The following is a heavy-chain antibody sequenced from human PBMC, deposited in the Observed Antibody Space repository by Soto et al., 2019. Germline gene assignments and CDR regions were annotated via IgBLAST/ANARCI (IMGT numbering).Heavy chain of an antibody. Sequence: PSETLSITCTVSGGSISSGGYYWSWIRQHPGKGLEWIGYIYYSGSTYYNPSLKSRVTISVDTSKNQFSLKLSSVTAADTAVYYCARGYSSSPYFDYWSQGTLVTVSS. CDR1: GGSISSGGYY. D-gene: IGHD6-6*01. CDR2: IYYSGST. CDR3: ARGYSSSPYFDY. V-gene: IGHV4-31*03. J-gene: IGHJ4*02.